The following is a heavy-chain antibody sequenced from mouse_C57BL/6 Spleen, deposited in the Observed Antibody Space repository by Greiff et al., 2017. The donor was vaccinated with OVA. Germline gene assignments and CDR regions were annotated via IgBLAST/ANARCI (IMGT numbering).Heavy chain of an antibody. V-gene: IGHV1-18*01. CDR2: INPNNGGT. J-gene: IGHJ1*03. Sequence: DVKLQESGPELVKPGASVKIPCKASGYTFTDYNMDWVKQSHGKSLEWIGDINPNNGGTIYNQKFKGKATLTVDKSSSTAYMELRSLTSEDTAVYYCASKGFDGSSTRYFDVWGTGTTVTVSS. CDR1: GYTFTDYN. CDR3: ASKGFDGSSTRYFDV. D-gene: IGHD1-1*01.